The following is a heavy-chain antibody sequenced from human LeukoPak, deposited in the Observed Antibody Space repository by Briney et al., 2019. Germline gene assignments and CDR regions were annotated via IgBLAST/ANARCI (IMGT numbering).Heavy chain of an antibody. Sequence: GGSLRLSCAASGFSFSSYWMHWVRQAPGKGLVWVSRINTDGSTTTYADSVKGRFTISRDTTKNTLYLQMNSLRAEDTAVYYCAREYYYDSSGYYPFDYWGRGTLVTVSS. D-gene: IGHD3-22*01. V-gene: IGHV3-74*01. CDR2: INTDGSTT. CDR3: AREYYYDSSGYYPFDY. CDR1: GFSFSSYW. J-gene: IGHJ4*02.